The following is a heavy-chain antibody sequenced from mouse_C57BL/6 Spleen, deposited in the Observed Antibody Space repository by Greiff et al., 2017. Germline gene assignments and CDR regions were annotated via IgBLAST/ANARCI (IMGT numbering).Heavy chain of an antibody. Sequence: VQGVESGAELVKPGASVKLSCKASGYTFTSYWMHWVKQRPGRGLEWIGRIDPNSGGTKYNEKFKSKATLTVDKPSSTAYMQLSSLTSEDSAVYYCARSVTTRLYAMDYWGQGTSVTVSS. CDR2: IDPNSGGT. CDR1: GYTFTSYW. V-gene: IGHV1-72*01. J-gene: IGHJ4*01. CDR3: ARSVTTRLYAMDY. D-gene: IGHD2-2*01.